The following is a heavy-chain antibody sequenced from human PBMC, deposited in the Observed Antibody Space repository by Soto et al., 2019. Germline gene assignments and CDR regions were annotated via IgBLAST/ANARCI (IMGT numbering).Heavy chain of an antibody. CDR3: ARQRVVDRGMFQH. CDR2: IYYSGST. V-gene: IGHV4-39*01. D-gene: IGHD2-15*01. Sequence: QLQLQESGPGLVKPSETLSLTCTVSGGSISSSSYYWGWIRQPPGKGLEWIGSIYYSGSTYYNPSLKSRVTISVDTSKNQFSLKLSSVTAADTAVYYCARQRVVDRGMFQHWGQGTLVTVSS. J-gene: IGHJ1*01. CDR1: GGSISSSSYY.